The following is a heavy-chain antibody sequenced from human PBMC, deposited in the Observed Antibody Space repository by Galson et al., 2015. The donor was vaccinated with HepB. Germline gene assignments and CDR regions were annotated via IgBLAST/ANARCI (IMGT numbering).Heavy chain of an antibody. D-gene: IGHD2-21*02. Sequence: SLRLSCAASGFTVSSNYMSWVRQAPGKGLEWVSVIYSGGSTYYADSVKGRFTISRDNSKNTLYLQMNSLRAEDTAVYYCAREAYCGGDCYPNWFDPWGQGTLVTVSS. J-gene: IGHJ5*02. V-gene: IGHV3-66*01. CDR3: AREAYCGGDCYPNWFDP. CDR2: IYSGGST. CDR1: GFTVSSNY.